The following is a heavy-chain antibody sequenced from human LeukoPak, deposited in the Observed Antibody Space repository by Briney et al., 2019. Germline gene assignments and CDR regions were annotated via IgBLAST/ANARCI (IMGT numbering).Heavy chain of an antibody. CDR2: LTPIFGTA. CDR3: ARPEVATTYFDF. Sequence: SVTVSYKVSGGTFNTYEINWVRQAPGQGLEWMGGLTPIFGTANYAQKFQGRVKITADESTSTGCMELSSLTSEDTAVYYCARPEVATTYFDFWGQGTLVTVSS. D-gene: IGHD5-12*01. J-gene: IGHJ4*02. V-gene: IGHV1-69*01. CDR1: GGTFNTYE.